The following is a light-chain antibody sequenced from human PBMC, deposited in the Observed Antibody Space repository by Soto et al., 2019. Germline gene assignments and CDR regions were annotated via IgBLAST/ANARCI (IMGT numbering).Light chain of an antibody. CDR3: REYRSSRT. CDR2: GAS. J-gene: IGKJ1*01. Sequence: EIVLTQSPGTLSLSPGERATLSCRASQSVTSSYLAWYQQKPGQAPRLLIYGASTRATGLPDRFSGGGSGKDFTLPFSRLEPKDFAVYSSREYRSSRTFGKGTKV. CDR1: QSVTSSY. V-gene: IGKV3-20*01.